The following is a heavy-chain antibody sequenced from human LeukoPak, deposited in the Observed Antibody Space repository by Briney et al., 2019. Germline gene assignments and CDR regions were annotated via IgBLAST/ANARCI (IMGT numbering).Heavy chain of an antibody. J-gene: IGHJ4*02. V-gene: IGHV4-30-2*01. CDR3: AREYDSRSPPAL. CDR1: GGSISSGGYS. CDR2: IYHSGST. Sequence: SETLSLTCAVSGGSISSGGYSWSWIRQPPGKGLEWIGYIYHSGSTYYNPSLKSRVTISVDTSKNQSSLKLSSVTAADTAVYYCAREYDSRSPPALWGQGTLVTVSS. D-gene: IGHD3-22*01.